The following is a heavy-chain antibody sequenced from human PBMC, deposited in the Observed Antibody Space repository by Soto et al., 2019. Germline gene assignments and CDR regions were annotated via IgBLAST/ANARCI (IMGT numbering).Heavy chain of an antibody. CDR2: INPSGGST. V-gene: IGHV1-46*03. CDR1: GYSFTSYY. J-gene: IGHJ4*02. CDR3: ASGDYVFDY. Sequence: GESLKISCKGSGYSFTSYYMHWVRQAPGQGLEWMGIINPSGGSTSYAQKFQGRVTMTRDTSTSTVYMELSSLRSEGTAVYYCASGDYVFDYWGQGTLVTVSS. D-gene: IGHD4-17*01.